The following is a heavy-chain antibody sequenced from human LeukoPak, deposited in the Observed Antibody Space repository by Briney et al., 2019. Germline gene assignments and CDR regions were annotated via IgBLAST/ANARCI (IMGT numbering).Heavy chain of an antibody. Sequence: ASVKVSXKASGYTFTSYGISWVRQAPGQGLEWMGWISAYNGNTNYAQKLQGRVTMTTDTSTSTAYMELRSLRSDDTAVYYCARGGIAAPRRLYWFDPWGQGTLVTVSS. CDR1: GYTFTSYG. V-gene: IGHV1-18*01. D-gene: IGHD6-6*01. CDR2: ISAYNGNT. CDR3: ARGGIAAPRRLYWFDP. J-gene: IGHJ5*02.